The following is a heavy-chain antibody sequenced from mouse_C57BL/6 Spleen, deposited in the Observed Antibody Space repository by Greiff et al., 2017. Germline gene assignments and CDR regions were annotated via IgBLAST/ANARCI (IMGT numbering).Heavy chain of an antibody. J-gene: IGHJ2*01. D-gene: IGHD1-1*01. CDR1: GYTFTDYE. CDR3: TSKGVYYGSNY. Sequence: QVQLQQSGAELVRPGASVTLSCKASGYTFTDYEMHWVKQTPVHGLEWIGAIDPETGGTAYNQKFKGKAILTADKSSSTAYMELRSLTSEDSAVYYCTSKGVYYGSNYWGQGTTLTVSS. CDR2: IDPETGGT. V-gene: IGHV1-15*01.